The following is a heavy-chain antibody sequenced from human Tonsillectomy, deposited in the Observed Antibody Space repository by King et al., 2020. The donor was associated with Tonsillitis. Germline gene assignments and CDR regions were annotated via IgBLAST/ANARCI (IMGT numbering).Heavy chain of an antibody. V-gene: IGHV3-30*18. J-gene: IGHJ4*02. CDR3: ANLESGYSSGWPKVLDY. CDR2: ISYDGSNK. Sequence: VQLVESGGGVVQPGRSLRLSCAASGFTFSSYGMHWVRQAPGKGLEWVAVISYDGSNKYYADSVKGRFTISRDNSKNTLYLQMNSLRAEDTAVYYCANLESGYSSGWPKVLDYWGQGTLVTVSS. CDR1: GFTFSSYG. D-gene: IGHD6-19*01.